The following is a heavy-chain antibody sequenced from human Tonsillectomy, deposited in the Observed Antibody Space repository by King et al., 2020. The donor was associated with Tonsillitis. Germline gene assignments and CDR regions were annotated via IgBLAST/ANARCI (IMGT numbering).Heavy chain of an antibody. D-gene: IGHD4-11*01. V-gene: IGHV3-13*01. Sequence: VQLVESGGGLVQPGGSLRLSCAASGFTFSSYDMHWVRQATGKGLEWVSAIGTAGDTYYPGSVKGRFTISRENATNSLYLQMNSLIAGDTAVYYCARVKGSTTVTGYYGMDVWGQGTTVTVSS. CDR1: GFTFSSYD. J-gene: IGHJ6*02. CDR2: IGTAGDT. CDR3: ARVKGSTTVTGYYGMDV.